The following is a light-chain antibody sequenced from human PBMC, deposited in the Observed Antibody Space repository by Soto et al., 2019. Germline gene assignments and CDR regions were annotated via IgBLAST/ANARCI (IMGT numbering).Light chain of an antibody. V-gene: IGLV1-47*01. J-gene: IGLJ3*02. CDR2: RND. CDR3: ATWDGSLNAGL. Sequence: QSVVTQPPSASGTPGQRVTISCSGSSSNIGTNYVYWYQQLPGTAPKLLIYRNDQRPSGAPDRFSGSKSGTSASLDITGLRSEDEADYYCATWDGSLNAGLFGGGTKLTVL. CDR1: SSNIGTNY.